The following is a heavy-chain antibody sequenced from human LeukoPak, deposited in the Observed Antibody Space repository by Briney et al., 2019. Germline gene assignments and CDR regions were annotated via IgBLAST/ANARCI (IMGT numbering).Heavy chain of an antibody. J-gene: IGHJ3*02. D-gene: IGHD3-9*01. CDR3: ARAFGWLNAFDI. V-gene: IGHV1-8*01. CDR2: MNPNSGNT. Sequence: ASVKVSCKASGYTFTSYDINWVRQAPGQGLEWMGWMNPNSGNTGYAQKFQGRVSMTRDTSTSTAYMELSSLTSEDTAVYYCARAFGWLNAFDIWGQGTMVTVSS. CDR1: GYTFTSYD.